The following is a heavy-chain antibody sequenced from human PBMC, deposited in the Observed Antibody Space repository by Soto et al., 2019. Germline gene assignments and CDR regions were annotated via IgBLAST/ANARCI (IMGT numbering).Heavy chain of an antibody. CDR2: ISAYNGNT. CDR3: AREVDSSGHNWFDP. D-gene: IGHD3-22*01. Sequence: ASVKVSCKASGYTFTSYGISWVRQAPGQGLEWMGWISAYNGNTHYAQKLQGRVTMTTDTSTSTAYMELRRLRSDDTAVYYCAREVDSSGHNWFDPWGQGTLVTVSS. CDR1: GYTFTSYG. J-gene: IGHJ5*02. V-gene: IGHV1-18*01.